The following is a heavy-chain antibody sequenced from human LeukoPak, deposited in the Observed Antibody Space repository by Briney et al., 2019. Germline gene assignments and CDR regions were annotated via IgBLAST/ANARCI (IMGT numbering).Heavy chain of an antibody. D-gene: IGHD3-10*01. CDR1: GGSISSYY. J-gene: IGHJ6*02. Sequence: SETLSLTCTVSGGSISSYYWSWIRQPPGKGLEWIGYIYYSGSTNYNPSLKSRVTISVDTSKNQFSLKLSSVTAADTAVYYCARVMAPLMVRGVIYYGMDVWGQGTTVTVSS. CDR2: IYYSGST. V-gene: IGHV4-59*01. CDR3: ARVMAPLMVRGVIYYGMDV.